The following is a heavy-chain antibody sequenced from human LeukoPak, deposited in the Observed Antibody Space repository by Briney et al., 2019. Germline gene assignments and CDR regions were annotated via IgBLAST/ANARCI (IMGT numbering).Heavy chain of an antibody. CDR2: FDPEDGET. CDR3: ARGYCSGGSCYPGSENWFDP. CDR1: GYTLTELS. V-gene: IGHV1-24*01. Sequence: GASVKVSCKVSGYTLTELSMHWVRQAPGKGLEWMGGFDPEDGETIYAQKFQGRVTMTEDTSTDTAYMELSSLRSEDTAVYYCARGYCSGGSCYPGSENWFDPWGQGTLVTVSS. J-gene: IGHJ5*02. D-gene: IGHD2-15*01.